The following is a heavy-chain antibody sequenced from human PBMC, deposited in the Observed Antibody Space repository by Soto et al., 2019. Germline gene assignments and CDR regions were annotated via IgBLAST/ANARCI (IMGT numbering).Heavy chain of an antibody. CDR2: IDWDDDK. Sequence: ESGPTLVNPTQTLTLTCTFSGFSLSTSGMCVSWIRQPPGKALEWLARIDWDDDKYYSTSLKTRLTISKDTSKNQVVLTMTNMDPVDTATYYCARIRGLNGAGSYSWHYYYGMDVWGQGTTVTLAS. J-gene: IGHJ6*02. D-gene: IGHD3-10*01. CDR3: ARIRGLNGAGSYSWHYYYGMDV. V-gene: IGHV2-70*11. CDR1: GFSLSTSGMC.